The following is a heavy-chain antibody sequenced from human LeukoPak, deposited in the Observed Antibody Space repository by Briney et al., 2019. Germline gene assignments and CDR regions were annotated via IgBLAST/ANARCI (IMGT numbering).Heavy chain of an antibody. J-gene: IGHJ4*02. D-gene: IGHD6-13*01. CDR1: GGSISSYY. V-gene: IGHV4-59*01. Sequence: SETLSLTCTVSGGSISSYYWSWIRQPPGKGLEWIGYIYYSGSTSYNPSLKSRVTISVDTSKNQFSLNLRSVNAADTAVYYCARDAYSSSWYDYWGQGTLVTDSS. CDR3: ARDAYSSSWYDY. CDR2: IYYSGST.